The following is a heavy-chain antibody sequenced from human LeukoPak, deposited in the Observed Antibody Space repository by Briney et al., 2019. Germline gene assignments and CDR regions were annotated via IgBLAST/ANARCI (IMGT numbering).Heavy chain of an antibody. Sequence: AGGSLRLSCAASGFTFSSYGMSWVRQAPGKGLEWVSAISSSGGDTYYADSVKGRFTISRDNSKNTLYLQMNCLRAEDTAIYYCAKTSGWYYFDYWGQGTLVTVSS. CDR1: GFTFSSYG. CDR2: ISSSGGDT. J-gene: IGHJ4*02. V-gene: IGHV3-23*01. D-gene: IGHD6-19*01. CDR3: AKTSGWYYFDY.